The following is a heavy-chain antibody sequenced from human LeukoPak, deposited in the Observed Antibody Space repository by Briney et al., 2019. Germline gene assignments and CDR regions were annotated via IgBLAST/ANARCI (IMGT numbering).Heavy chain of an antibody. D-gene: IGHD4/OR15-4a*01. CDR1: GFTFSSYA. V-gene: IGHV3-23*01. CDR2: MSGSGGST. Sequence: PGGSLRLSCAASGFTFSSYAMSWVRQAPGNGLEWVSTMSGSGGSTYYADSVKDRFTISRDNSKNTLYLQMNSLRADDTAVYYCTTDLTTAGVFDYWGQGTLVTVSS. J-gene: IGHJ4*02. CDR3: TTDLTTAGVFDY.